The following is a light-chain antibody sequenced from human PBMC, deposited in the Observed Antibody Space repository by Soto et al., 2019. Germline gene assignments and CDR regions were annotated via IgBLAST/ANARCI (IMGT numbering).Light chain of an antibody. CDR3: TSYAGSDIWV. CDR2: EVS. CDR1: SSDVGAYNY. V-gene: IGLV2-8*01. Sequence: QSALTQPPSASGSPGQSVTISCTGTSSDVGAYNYVSWYQQSPGKAPKLMIYEVSKRPSGVPDRFSGSKSGKTASLTVSGLQPEDEADYYCTSYAGSDIWVFGGGTKVTVL. J-gene: IGLJ3*02.